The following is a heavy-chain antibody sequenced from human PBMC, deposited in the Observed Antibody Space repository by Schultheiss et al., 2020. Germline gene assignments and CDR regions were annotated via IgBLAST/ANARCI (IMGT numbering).Heavy chain of an antibody. CDR1: GYTFTSYV. V-gene: IGHV1-18*01. Sequence: ASVKVSCKASGYTFTSYVISWVRQAPGQGLEWMGWISAHNGNTNYAQKLQGRVTMTTDTSTSTAYMELRSLRSDDTAVYYCARDLLYCSSTSCYPTNYYYYYGMDVWGQGTTVTVSS. CDR3: ARDLLYCSSTSCYPTNYYYYYGMDV. J-gene: IGHJ6*02. D-gene: IGHD2-2*01. CDR2: ISAHNGNT.